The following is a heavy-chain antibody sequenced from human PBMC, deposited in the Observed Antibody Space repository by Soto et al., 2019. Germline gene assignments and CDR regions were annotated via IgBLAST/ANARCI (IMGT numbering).Heavy chain of an antibody. V-gene: IGHV1-46*01. CDR1: GYTFTSYY. Sequence: QVQLVQSGAEVKKPGASVKVSCKASGYTFTSYYMHWVRQAPGQGLEWMGIINPSGGSTSYAQKFQGRVTMTRDTSTSTVYMELSSLRSEDTAVYYCARALGIAVAGTYNWFDPWGQGTLVTVSS. CDR3: ARALGIAVAGTYNWFDP. D-gene: IGHD6-19*01. J-gene: IGHJ5*02. CDR2: INPSGGST.